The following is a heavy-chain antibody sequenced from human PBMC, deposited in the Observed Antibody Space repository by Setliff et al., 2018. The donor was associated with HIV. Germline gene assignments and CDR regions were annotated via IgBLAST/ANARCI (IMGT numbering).Heavy chain of an antibody. Sequence: GGSLRLSCAASGFPFNSYGMHWVRQAPGKGLEWLAVIWYDGSNIKYADSVKGRFTISRDNSKKTVYLQMTSLRVEDTAVYYCAKDWGGVAPLDYWGQGTLVTVSS. V-gene: IGHV3-33*03. CDR2: IWYDGSNI. CDR3: AKDWGGVAPLDY. D-gene: IGHD3-16*01. J-gene: IGHJ4*02. CDR1: GFPFNSYG.